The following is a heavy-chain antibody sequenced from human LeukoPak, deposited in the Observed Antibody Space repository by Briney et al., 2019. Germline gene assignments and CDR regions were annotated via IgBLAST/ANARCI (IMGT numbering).Heavy chain of an antibody. J-gene: IGHJ3*02. D-gene: IGHD3-22*01. Sequence: ASVKVSCKASGYTFTSYGISWVRQAPGQGLEWMGWISAYNGNTNYAQKLQGRVTMTTDTSTSTAYMELRSLRSDDTAVYYCARDGHRRYHYDSSGREDAFDTWGQGTMVTVSS. CDR2: ISAYNGNT. CDR3: ARDGHRRYHYDSSGREDAFDT. V-gene: IGHV1-18*01. CDR1: GYTFTSYG.